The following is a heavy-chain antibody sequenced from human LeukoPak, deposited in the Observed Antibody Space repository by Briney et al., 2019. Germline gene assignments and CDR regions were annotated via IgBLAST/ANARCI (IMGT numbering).Heavy chain of an antibody. CDR1: GYTFTSYG. D-gene: IGHD3-16*02. J-gene: IGHJ4*02. V-gene: IGHV1-18*01. Sequence: ASVKVSCKASGYTFTSYGISWVRQAPGQGLEWMGWISAYNGNTNYAQKLQGRVTMTTDTSTSTAYMELSSLRSEDTAVYYCARDRDYDYVWGSYRLDYWGQGTLVTVSS. CDR3: ARDRDYDYVWGSYRLDY. CDR2: ISAYNGNT.